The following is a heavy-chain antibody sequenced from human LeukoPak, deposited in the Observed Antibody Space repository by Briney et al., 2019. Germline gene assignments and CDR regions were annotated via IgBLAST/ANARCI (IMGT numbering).Heavy chain of an antibody. CDR1: GFTFSSFE. J-gene: IGHJ5*02. CDR3: AKEITMVRSNWFDP. D-gene: IGHD3-10*01. CDR2: ISGSGGST. V-gene: IGHV3-23*01. Sequence: GGSLRLSCAASGFTFSSFEMNWVRQAPGKGLEWVSAISGSGGSTYYADSVKGRFTISRDNSKNTLYLQMNSLRAEDTAVYYCAKEITMVRSNWFDPWGQGTLVTVSS.